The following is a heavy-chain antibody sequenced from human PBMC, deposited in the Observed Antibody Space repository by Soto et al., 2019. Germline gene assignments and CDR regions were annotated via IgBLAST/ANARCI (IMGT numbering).Heavy chain of an antibody. CDR1: GFRFTGYG. D-gene: IGHD2-21*01. CDR3: ARDADTNSHCSLLDY. J-gene: IGHJ4*02. V-gene: IGHV3-30*19. CDR2: IWYDGSKT. Sequence: HVQLVESGGGVVQSGRSLRLSCVTSGFRFTGYGMHWVRQAPGKGLEWVAVIWYDGSKTYYADSVQGRFSISRDSSKNTVYLQMNSLRDEDTAVYYCARDADTNSHCSLLDYWGQGTLVTVSS.